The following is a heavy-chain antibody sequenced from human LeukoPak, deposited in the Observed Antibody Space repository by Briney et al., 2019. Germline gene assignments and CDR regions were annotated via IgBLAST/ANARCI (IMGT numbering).Heavy chain of an antibody. V-gene: IGHV3-11*01. J-gene: IGHJ4*02. CDR2: ISSSGRTI. D-gene: IGHD3-22*01. Sequence: GGSLRLSCAASGFTFSDYYMSWIRQAPGKGLEWLSYISSSGRTIYYADSVKGRFTISRDNAKNSLYLQKNSLRVEDTAVYYCARHYYHSSGHGGYWGQGTLVTVSP. CDR3: ARHYYHSSGHGGY. CDR1: GFTFSDYY.